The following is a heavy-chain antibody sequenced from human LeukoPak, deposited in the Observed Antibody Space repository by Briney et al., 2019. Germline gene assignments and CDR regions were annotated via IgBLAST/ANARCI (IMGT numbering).Heavy chain of an antibody. J-gene: IGHJ3*01. D-gene: IGHD1-26*01. V-gene: IGHV3-73*01. Sequence: PGGSLRHSCAPSGFTFSGSAMHWVRQASGKGLEWVGRIRSKANNYATTYAASVKGRLTISRDDSKDTAYLQMNSLKTEDTAVYYCARLEGATAFDVWGQGTMVTVSS. CDR2: IRSKANNYAT. CDR1: GFTFSGSA. CDR3: ARLEGATAFDV.